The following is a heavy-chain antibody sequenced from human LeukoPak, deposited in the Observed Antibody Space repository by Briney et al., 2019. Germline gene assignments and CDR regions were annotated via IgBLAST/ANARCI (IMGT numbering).Heavy chain of an antibody. J-gene: IGHJ3*02. Sequence: SETLSLTCAVYGGPFSGYYWSWIRQPPGKGLEWIGEINHSGSTNYNPSLKSRVTISVDTSKNQFSLKLSSVTAADTAVYYCARPQPFLLPYAFDIWGQGTMVTVSS. CDR2: INHSGST. CDR1: GGPFSGYY. D-gene: IGHD3-22*01. CDR3: ARPQPFLLPYAFDI. V-gene: IGHV4-34*01.